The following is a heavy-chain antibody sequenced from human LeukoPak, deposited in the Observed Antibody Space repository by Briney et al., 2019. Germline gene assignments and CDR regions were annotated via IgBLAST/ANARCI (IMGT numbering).Heavy chain of an antibody. Sequence: ASVKVSCKASGFTFTSSAVQWVRQARRQRLEWIGWIVVGSGNTNYAQKFQERVTITRDMSTSLVYMELSSLRSEDTAVYYCAAEAAYYYDSRDAFDVWGQGTMVTVSS. CDR3: AAEAAYYYDSRDAFDV. D-gene: IGHD3-22*01. CDR2: IVVGSGNT. J-gene: IGHJ3*01. CDR1: GFTFTSSA. V-gene: IGHV1-58*01.